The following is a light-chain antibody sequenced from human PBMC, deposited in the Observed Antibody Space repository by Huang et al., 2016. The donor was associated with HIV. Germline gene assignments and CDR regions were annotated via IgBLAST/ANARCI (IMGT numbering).Light chain of an antibody. J-gene: IGKJ1*01. CDR3: QQRSNRPPEGT. V-gene: IGKV3-11*01. Sequence: EIVLTQSPATLSLSPGERATLSCRASQSISSYLAWYQQKPGQAPRLLSYDASNRATGVPARFSGSGSGTDFTLTISSLEPEDFAVYYCQQRSNRPPEGTFGQGTKVEIK. CDR1: QSISSY. CDR2: DAS.